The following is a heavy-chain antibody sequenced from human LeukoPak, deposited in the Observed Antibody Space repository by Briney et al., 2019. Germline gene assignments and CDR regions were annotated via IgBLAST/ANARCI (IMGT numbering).Heavy chain of an antibody. CDR1: GGSISSSSYY. CDR2: IYHSGST. CDR3: ARDLRFGELSFLPFDY. V-gene: IGHV4-39*07. D-gene: IGHD3-10*01. Sequence: SETLSLTCTVSGGSISSSSYYWGWIRQPPGKGLEWIGSIYHSGSTYYNPSPKSRVTISVDTSKNQFSLKLSSVPAADTAVYYCARDLRFGELSFLPFDYWGQGTLVTVSS. J-gene: IGHJ4*02.